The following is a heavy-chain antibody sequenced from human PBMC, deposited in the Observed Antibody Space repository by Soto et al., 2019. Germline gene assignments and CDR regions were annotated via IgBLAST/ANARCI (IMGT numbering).Heavy chain of an antibody. V-gene: IGHV4-59*01. Sequence: SETLSLTCTVSGGSISSYYWSWIRQPPGKGLEWIGYIYYSGSTNYNPSLKSRVTISVDTSKNQFSLKLSSVTAADTAVYYCARASDIVATYFDYWGQGTLVTVSS. D-gene: IGHD5-12*01. CDR2: IYYSGST. CDR3: ARASDIVATYFDY. J-gene: IGHJ4*02. CDR1: GGSISSYY.